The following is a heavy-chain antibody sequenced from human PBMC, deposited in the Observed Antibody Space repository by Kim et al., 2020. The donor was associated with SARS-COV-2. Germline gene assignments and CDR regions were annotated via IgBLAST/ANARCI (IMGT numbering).Heavy chain of an antibody. CDR2: FSGSLSGSGGST. Sequence: GGSLRLSCAASGFTFSNYAMSWVRQAPGKGLEWVSSFSGSLSGSGGSTYYADSAKGRFIISRDNSKNTLYLQMNSLRAEDTAIYYCAKHYYDSSGYFDSDPFDIWGQGTMVTVSS. V-gene: IGHV3-23*01. CDR1: GFTFSNYA. D-gene: IGHD3-22*01. J-gene: IGHJ3*02. CDR3: AKHYYDSSGYFDSDPFDI.